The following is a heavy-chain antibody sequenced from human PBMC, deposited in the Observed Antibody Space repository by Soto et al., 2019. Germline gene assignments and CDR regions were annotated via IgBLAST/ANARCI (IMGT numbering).Heavy chain of an antibody. D-gene: IGHD6-13*01. V-gene: IGHV3-23*01. CDR1: GFTFSSYA. CDR2: TSGSGGST. Sequence: PGGSLRLSCAASGFTFSSYAMSWVRQAPGKGLEWVSATSGSGGSTYYADSVKGRFTISRDNSKNTLYLQMNSLRAEDTAVYYCAKVYSSSWYFDYWGKGTLVTVSS. J-gene: IGHJ4*02. CDR3: AKVYSSSWYFDY.